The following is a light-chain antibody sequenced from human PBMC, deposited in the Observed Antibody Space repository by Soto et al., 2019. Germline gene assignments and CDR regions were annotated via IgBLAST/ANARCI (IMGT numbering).Light chain of an antibody. CDR1: QSINSNY. J-gene: IGKJ1*01. Sequence: ETVLTQSPGTLSLSPGEGATLSCRASQSINSNYLAWYQQKPGQRPRVLIYGASSRATGIPDRFSGGGSGTDFTLTISRLEPEDFAVYFCQQYDNSPRTFGQGTKVEIK. V-gene: IGKV3-20*01. CDR3: QQYDNSPRT. CDR2: GAS.